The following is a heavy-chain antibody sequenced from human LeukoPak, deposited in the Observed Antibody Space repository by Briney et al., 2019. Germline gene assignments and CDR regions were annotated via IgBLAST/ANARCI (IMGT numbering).Heavy chain of an antibody. CDR3: ARRKVVVAATRSFWFDP. V-gene: IGHV4-34*01. CDR1: GGSFSGYY. CDR2: INHSGST. J-gene: IGHJ5*02. D-gene: IGHD2-15*01. Sequence: SETLSLTCAVYGGSFSGYYWSWIRQPPGKGLEWIGEINHSGSTNYNPSLKSRVTISVDTSKNQFSLKLSSVTAADTAVYYCARRKVVVAATRSFWFDPWGQGTLVT.